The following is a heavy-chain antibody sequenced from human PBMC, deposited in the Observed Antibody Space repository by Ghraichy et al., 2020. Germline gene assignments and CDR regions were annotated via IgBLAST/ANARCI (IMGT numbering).Heavy chain of an antibody. CDR1: GFIFSGYW. CDR3: ARRRSGYFDY. V-gene: IGHV3-7*01. CDR2: IKKDGSEK. J-gene: IGHJ4*02. Sequence: GGSLRLSCAASGFIFSGYWMSWVRQAPGKGPEWVANIKKDGSEKYYVDSVKGRFTISRDNAKNTLYLQMNSLTAEDTAVYYCARRRSGYFDYWGQGTLVTVSS. D-gene: IGHD1-26*01.